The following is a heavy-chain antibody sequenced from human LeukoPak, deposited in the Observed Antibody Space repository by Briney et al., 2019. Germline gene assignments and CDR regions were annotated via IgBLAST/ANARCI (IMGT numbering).Heavy chain of an antibody. CDR2: IYHSGST. CDR3: ARGVDGNGYFDY. J-gene: IGHJ4*02. Sequence: SETLSLTCTVSGGSISSSSYYWGWIRQPPGKGLEWIGSIYHSGSTYYNPSLKSRVTKSVDTSKNQFSLKLHSVTAADTAVYYCARGVDGNGYFDYWGQGTLVTVSS. V-gene: IGHV4-39*07. CDR1: GGSISSSSYY. D-gene: IGHD2-8*01.